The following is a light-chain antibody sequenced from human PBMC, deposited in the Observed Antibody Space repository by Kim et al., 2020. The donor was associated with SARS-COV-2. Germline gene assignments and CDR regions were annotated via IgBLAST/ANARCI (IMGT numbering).Light chain of an antibody. Sequence: GQSFTISCTGTSSNMGSYDFVSGYQHHPDKAPKLIIYEVNNRYSGVPDRFSGAKSGDTASLTVSGLQAEDEADYFCGSYAGNSNLIFGGGTQLTVL. J-gene: IGLJ2*01. CDR2: EVN. CDR3: GSYAGNSNLI. V-gene: IGLV2-8*01. CDR1: SSNMGSYDF.